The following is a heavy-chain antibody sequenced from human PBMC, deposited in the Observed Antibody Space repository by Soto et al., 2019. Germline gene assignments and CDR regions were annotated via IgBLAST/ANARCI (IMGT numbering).Heavy chain of an antibody. V-gene: IGHV3-33*06. CDR1: GFTFSAYG. D-gene: IGHD3-22*01. J-gene: IGHJ4*02. CDR3: TKDRAHSRGHSNLPPDC. Sequence: QAQLVESGGGVVQPGGSLRLSCAASGFTFSAYGMHWVRQALGKGLEWVAVIWYDGNNKYYADSVKGRFTISRDNSKDTLYLQMNSLRAEDTAVYYCTKDRAHSRGHSNLPPDCWGPGALVTVSS. CDR2: IWYDGNNK.